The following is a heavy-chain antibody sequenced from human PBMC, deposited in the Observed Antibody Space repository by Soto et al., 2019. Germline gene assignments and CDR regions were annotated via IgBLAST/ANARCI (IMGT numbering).Heavy chain of an antibody. Sequence: QVQLQESGPGLVKTSETLSLTCTVSGGSISSFHWSWIRQPPGKGLEWIGFISNRGSTNYNPSLKSRVTISLDTSKNQFSLKLSSVSAADTAVYYCARGVVGASTGFQHWGQGTLVTVSS. CDR3: ARGVVGASTGFQH. D-gene: IGHD1-26*01. CDR1: GGSISSFH. J-gene: IGHJ1*01. CDR2: ISNRGST. V-gene: IGHV4-59*01.